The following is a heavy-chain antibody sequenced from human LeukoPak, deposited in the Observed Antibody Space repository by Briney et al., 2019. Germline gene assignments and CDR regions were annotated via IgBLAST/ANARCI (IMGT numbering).Heavy chain of an antibody. J-gene: IGHJ3*02. V-gene: IGHV1-8*03. CDR2: MNPNSGNT. D-gene: IGHD1-26*01. Sequence: ASVKVSCKASGYTFTSYDINWGRQATGQGLEWMGWMNPNSGNTGYAQKFQGRVTITRNTSISTAYMELSSLRSEDTAVYYCAREYRRELRNAFDIWGQGTMVTVSS. CDR3: AREYRRELRNAFDI. CDR1: GYTFTSYD.